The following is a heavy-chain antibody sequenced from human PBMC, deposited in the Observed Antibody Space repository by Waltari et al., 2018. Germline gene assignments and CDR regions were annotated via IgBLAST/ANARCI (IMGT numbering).Heavy chain of an antibody. V-gene: IGHV1-69*04. CDR3: ARGGPYGGNSDYYYYYMDV. J-gene: IGHJ6*03. CDR1: GGTFISYA. D-gene: IGHD2-21*02. CDR2: IIPIRGIA. Sequence: QVQLVQSGAEVKKPGSSVKVSCKASGGTFISYAISWVRQAPGQGLEWLGGIIPIRGIANYAQKFQGRVTMTADESTSTAYMELSSLRSEDTAVYYCARGGPYGGNSDYYYYYMDVWGKGTTVTVSS.